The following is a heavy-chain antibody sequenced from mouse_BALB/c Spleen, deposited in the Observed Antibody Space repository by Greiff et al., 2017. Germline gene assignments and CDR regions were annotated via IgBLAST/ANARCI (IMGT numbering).Heavy chain of an antibody. CDR3: ARKTGTYYAMDY. Sequence: EVKLVESGGGLVQPGGSRKLSCAASGFTFSSFGMHWVRQALEKGLEWVAYISSGSSTIYYADTVKGRFTISRDNPKNTLFLQMTSLRSEDTAMYYCARKTGTYYAMDYWGQGTSVTVSS. V-gene: IGHV5-17*02. CDR1: GFTFSSFG. CDR2: ISSGSSTI. D-gene: IGHD4-1*01. J-gene: IGHJ4*01.